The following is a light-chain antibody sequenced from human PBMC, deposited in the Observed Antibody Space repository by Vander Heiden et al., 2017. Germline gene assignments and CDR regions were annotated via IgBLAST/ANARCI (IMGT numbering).Light chain of an antibody. CDR3: TSYAGSNNHVV. CDR2: EVS. J-gene: IGLJ2*01. CDR1: SSDVGGYNY. Sequence: QSALTHPPSASGSPGQSVTISCTGTSSDVGGYNYVSWYQQHPGKAPKLMIYEVSKRPSGVPDRFSGSKSGNTASLTVSGLQAEDEADYYCTSYAGSNNHVVFGGGTKLTVL. V-gene: IGLV2-8*01.